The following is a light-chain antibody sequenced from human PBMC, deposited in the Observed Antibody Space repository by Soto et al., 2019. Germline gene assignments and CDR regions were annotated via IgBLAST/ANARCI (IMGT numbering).Light chain of an antibody. Sequence: DIVMTQSPESLSVSVGERATINCKSSQNLVCDSNTRDPLEWCQQKSGQPPKILIYWSSTRESGVPDRFIGGGSGTDFTLTISILQAEDVAVYYCQQNYSFPITVAPGTKVDSK. CDR1: QNLVCDSNTRDP. CDR3: QQNYSFPIT. CDR2: WSS. J-gene: IGKJ3*01. V-gene: IGKV4-1*01.